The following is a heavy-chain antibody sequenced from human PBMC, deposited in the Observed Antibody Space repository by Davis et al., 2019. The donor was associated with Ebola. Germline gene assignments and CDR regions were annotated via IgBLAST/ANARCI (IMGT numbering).Heavy chain of an antibody. CDR2: ISGSGGST. J-gene: IGHJ2*01. CDR1: GFTFSSYA. Sequence: GGSLRLSCAASGFTFSSYAMHWVRQAPGKGLEWVSAISGSGGSTYYADSVKGRFTISRDISKNTLYLQMNSLRAEDTAVYYCVRGVPSTYYYWYFDLWGRGTLVTVSS. V-gene: IGHV3-23*01. D-gene: IGHD3-10*01. CDR3: VRGVPSTYYYWYFDL.